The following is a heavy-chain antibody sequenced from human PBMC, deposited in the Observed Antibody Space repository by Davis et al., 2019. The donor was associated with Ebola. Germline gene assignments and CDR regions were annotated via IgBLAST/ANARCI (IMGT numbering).Heavy chain of an antibody. CDR1: GYTFTGYY. V-gene: IGHV1-2*06. CDR3: ARAPLAILSYQLLSRGVAAWFDP. D-gene: IGHD2-2*01. Sequence: ASVKVSCKASGYTFTGYYMHWVRQAPGQGLEWMGRINPNSGGTNYAQKFQGRVTMTRDTSISTAYMELSRLRSDDTAVYYCARAPLAILSYQLLSRGVAAWFDPWGQGTLVTVSS. CDR2: INPNSGGT. J-gene: IGHJ5*02.